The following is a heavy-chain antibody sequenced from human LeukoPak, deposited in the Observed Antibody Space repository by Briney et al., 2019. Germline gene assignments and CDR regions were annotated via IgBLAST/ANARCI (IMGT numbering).Heavy chain of an antibody. J-gene: IGHJ6*03. D-gene: IGHD3/OR15-3a*01. CDR2: MNPNRGNT. Sequence: ASVKVSCTASVYTFTSYDINWVRHATGQGLEWMGWMNPNRGNTSYAHKFQGRVTMTKNTAIATAYMELSSLRSEDAAVSYCAIALSWTTDSYYYMDVWGKGTTVTVSS. V-gene: IGHV1-8*01. CDR3: AIALSWTTDSYYYMDV. CDR1: VYTFTSYD.